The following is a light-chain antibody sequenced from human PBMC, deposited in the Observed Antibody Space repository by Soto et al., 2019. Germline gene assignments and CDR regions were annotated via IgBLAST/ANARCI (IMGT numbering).Light chain of an antibody. CDR2: DAS. J-gene: IGKJ1*01. Sequence: DIQMTQSPSTLSASVGDRVTITCRARQSISSWLAWYQQKPGKAPKLLIYDASSLESGVPSRFSGSGSGTEFTLTISSLQPDHFATYYCQQYNSYPWTFGQGTKVDI. CDR3: QQYNSYPWT. CDR1: QSISSW. V-gene: IGKV1-5*01.